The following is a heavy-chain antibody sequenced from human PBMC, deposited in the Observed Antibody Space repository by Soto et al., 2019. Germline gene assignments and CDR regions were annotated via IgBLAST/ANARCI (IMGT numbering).Heavy chain of an antibody. D-gene: IGHD2-15*01. J-gene: IGHJ4*02. CDR1: GGSISSYY. Sequence: PSETLSLTCTVSGGSISSYYWSWIRQPPGKGLEWIGYIYYSGSTNYNPSLKSRVTISVDTSKNQFSLKLSSVTAADTAVYYCARRDRGGFDYWGQGTLVTVSS. CDR2: IYYSGST. CDR3: ARRDRGGFDY. V-gene: IGHV4-59*08.